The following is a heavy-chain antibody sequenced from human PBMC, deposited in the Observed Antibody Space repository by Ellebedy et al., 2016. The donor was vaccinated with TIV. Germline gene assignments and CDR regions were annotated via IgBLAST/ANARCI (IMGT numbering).Heavy chain of an antibody. CDR2: IWYDGSYK. CDR3: ARRGPYGDPEY. J-gene: IGHJ4*02. CDR1: GFPFSSYG. V-gene: IGHV3-33*08. D-gene: IGHD4-17*01. Sequence: GESLKISCAASGFPFSSYGMHWVRQAPGKGLEWVAVIWYDGSYKYYTDSVKGRFTISRDSSKNTLYLEMNNLTVDDTAVYYCARRGPYGDPEYWGQGTLVSVSS.